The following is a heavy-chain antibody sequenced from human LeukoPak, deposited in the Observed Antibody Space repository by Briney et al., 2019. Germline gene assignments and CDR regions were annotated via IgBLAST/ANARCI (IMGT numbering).Heavy chain of an antibody. D-gene: IGHD3-22*01. V-gene: IGHV1-2*02. J-gene: IGHJ4*02. CDR1: GYTFTGYY. Sequence: GASVKVSCKASGYTFTGYYMHWVRQAPGQGLEWMGWINPNSGGTNYAQKFQGRVTMTRDTSISTAYMELSRLRSDDTAVYYCASGPYYYDSSGYDDYWGQGTLVTVSS. CDR3: ASGPYYYDSSGYDDY. CDR2: INPNSGGT.